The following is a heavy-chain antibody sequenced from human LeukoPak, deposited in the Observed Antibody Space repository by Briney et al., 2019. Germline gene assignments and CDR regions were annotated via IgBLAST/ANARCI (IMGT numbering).Heavy chain of an antibody. V-gene: IGHV4-59*11. Sequence: SDTLSLTCTVSGGSISVHYGSWTRQSPGKGLEWLGFIYYSGSTDYNPSLESRVSISVDTSKNQFSLKLRSVTAAGTAVYYCAKDRGTTREFESWGQGTLGTVSS. J-gene: IGHJ4*02. CDR2: IYYSGST. CDR3: AKDRGTTREFES. D-gene: IGHD1-1*01. CDR1: GGSISVHY.